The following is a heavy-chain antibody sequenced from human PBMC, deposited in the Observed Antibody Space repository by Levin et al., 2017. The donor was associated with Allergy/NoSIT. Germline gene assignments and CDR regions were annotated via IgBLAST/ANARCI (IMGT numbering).Heavy chain of an antibody. J-gene: IGHJ4*02. Sequence: SETLSLTCTVSGGSIRSSTYYWGWIRQPPGKGLVWIGSIYHSGSTYYNPSLKSRISISVDTSKNQFSLRVYSVTAADTPVYYCASRTYRDWGQGILVTVSS. CDR1: GGSIRSSTYY. V-gene: IGHV4-39*01. CDR3: ASRTYRD. D-gene: IGHD3-16*02. CDR2: IYHSGST.